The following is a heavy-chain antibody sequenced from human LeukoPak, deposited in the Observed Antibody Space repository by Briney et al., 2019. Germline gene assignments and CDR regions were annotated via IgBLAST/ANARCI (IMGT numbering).Heavy chain of an antibody. D-gene: IGHD4-17*01. Sequence: SGPTLVKPTQTLTLTCTFSGFSLSTSGVGVGWIRQPPGKALEWLSLIYWDDDKRYSPSLKGRLTITKDTSKNQVVLTMTNMDPVDTATYYCARKNYGDYGVGAFDIWGQGTMVTVSS. CDR2: IYWDDDK. CDR3: ARKNYGDYGVGAFDI. J-gene: IGHJ3*02. V-gene: IGHV2-5*02. CDR1: GFSLSTSGVG.